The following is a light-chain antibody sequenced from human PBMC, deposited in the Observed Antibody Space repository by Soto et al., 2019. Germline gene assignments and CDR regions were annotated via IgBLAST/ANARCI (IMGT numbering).Light chain of an antibody. CDR3: SSYTSRSSSTYV. V-gene: IGLV2-14*01. J-gene: IGLJ1*01. Sequence: QSVLTQPASVSGFPGQSITISCTGTSSDVGGYNYVSWYQQHPGKAPKLMIYDVSNRPSGVSNRFSGSKSGNTASLTISGLQAEDEADYYCSSYTSRSSSTYVFGTGTKVTVL. CDR1: SSDVGGYNY. CDR2: DVS.